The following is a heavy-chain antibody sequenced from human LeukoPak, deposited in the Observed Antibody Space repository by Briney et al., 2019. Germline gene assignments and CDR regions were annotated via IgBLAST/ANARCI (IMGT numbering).Heavy chain of an antibody. CDR1: GGSISSYY. Sequence: SETLSLTCTVSGGSISSYYWSWIRQPPGKGLEWIGYIYCSGSTNYNPSLKSRVTISVDTSKNQFSLKLSSVTAADTAVYYCARDHLRTYYYGSGTINWFDPWGQGTLVTVSS. V-gene: IGHV4-59*01. CDR3: ARDHLRTYYYGSGTINWFDP. CDR2: IYCSGST. D-gene: IGHD3-10*01. J-gene: IGHJ5*02.